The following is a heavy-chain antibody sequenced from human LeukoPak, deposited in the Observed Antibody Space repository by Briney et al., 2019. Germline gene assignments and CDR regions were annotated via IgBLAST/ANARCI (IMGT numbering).Heavy chain of an antibody. D-gene: IGHD3-10*01. CDR1: GGSFSGYY. CDR3: ARYGSGSYLDY. J-gene: IGHJ4*02. Sequence: SETLSLTCAVYGGSFSGYYWSWIRQPPGKGLEWIGSIYYSGSTYYNPSLKSRVTISVDTSKNQFSLKLSSVTAADTAVYYCARYGSGSYLDYWGQGTLVTVSS. V-gene: IGHV4-34*01. CDR2: IYYSGST.